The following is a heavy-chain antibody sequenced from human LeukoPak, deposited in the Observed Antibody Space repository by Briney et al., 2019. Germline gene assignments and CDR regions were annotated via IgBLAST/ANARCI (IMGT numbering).Heavy chain of an antibody. CDR1: GFTFSSYE. Sequence: GGSLRLSCAASGFTFSSYEMNWVRQAPGKGLEWVPCISSRSSYIFYADPVRGRFIISRDNAKNSLYLQMNSLRPEDTAKYFCVRKTATEEVYFDNWGQGTPVTVSS. J-gene: IGHJ4*02. CDR3: VRKTATEEVYFDN. V-gene: IGHV3-21*01. CDR2: ISSRSSYI.